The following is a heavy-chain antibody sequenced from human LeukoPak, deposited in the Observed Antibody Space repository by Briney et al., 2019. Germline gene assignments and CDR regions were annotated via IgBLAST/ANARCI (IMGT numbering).Heavy chain of an antibody. CDR3: AKDRGYYGSGSYSHFDY. CDR1: GFTFSSYG. J-gene: IGHJ4*02. D-gene: IGHD3-10*01. CDR2: IRYDGSNK. V-gene: IGHV3-30*02. Sequence: GGSLRLYCAASGFTFSSYGMHWVRQAPGKGLEWVAFIRYDGSNKYYADSVKGRFTISRDNSKNTLYLQMNSLRAEDTAVYYCAKDRGYYGSGSYSHFDYWGQGTLVTVSS.